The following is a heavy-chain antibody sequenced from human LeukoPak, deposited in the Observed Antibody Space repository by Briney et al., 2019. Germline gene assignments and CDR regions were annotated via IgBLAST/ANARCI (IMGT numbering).Heavy chain of an antibody. CDR3: ARDTWGYSYGFDAFDI. Sequence: SETLSLTCTVSGGSISSYYWSWTRQPAGKGLEWIGRIYTSGSTNYNPSLKSRVTMSVDTSKNQFSLKLSSVTAADTAVYYCARDTWGYSYGFDAFDIWGQGTMVTVSS. CDR2: IYTSGST. J-gene: IGHJ3*02. D-gene: IGHD5-18*01. CDR1: GGSISSYY. V-gene: IGHV4-4*07.